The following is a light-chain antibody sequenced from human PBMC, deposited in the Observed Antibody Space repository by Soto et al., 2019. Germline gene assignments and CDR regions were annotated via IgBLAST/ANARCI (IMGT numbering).Light chain of an antibody. Sequence: EIVLTQSPGTLSLSPGERATLSCRASQSVSSSYLAWYQQKPGQAPRLLIYGASSRATGIPDRFSGSGSGTDFTLTISRLEPEDFAVYYCQQYETLGQGTKVDIK. J-gene: IGKJ1*01. V-gene: IGKV3-20*01. CDR1: QSVSSSY. CDR2: GAS. CDR3: QQYET.